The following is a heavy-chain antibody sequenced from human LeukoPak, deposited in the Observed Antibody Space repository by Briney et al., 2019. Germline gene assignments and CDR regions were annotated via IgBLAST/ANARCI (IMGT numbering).Heavy chain of an antibody. Sequence: GGSLRLSCAASGFTFSSYDMYCVRQAPGKGLEWVSSISTSSRYIYYRDSVKGRFTISRDDAKNSLYLQIHSLRVKDTAVYYCARADCSRSTCYMPSSWFDPWGQGTLVTVSS. CDR1: GFTFSSYD. V-gene: IGHV3-21*01. J-gene: IGHJ5*02. D-gene: IGHD2-2*02. CDR3: ARADCSRSTCYMPSSWFDP. CDR2: ISTSSRYI.